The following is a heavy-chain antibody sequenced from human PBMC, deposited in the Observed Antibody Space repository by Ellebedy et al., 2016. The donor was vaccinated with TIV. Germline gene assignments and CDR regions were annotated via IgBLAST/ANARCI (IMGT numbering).Heavy chain of an antibody. CDR3: ARVGYCSSTSCRIFDY. V-gene: IGHV4-34*01. CDR2: INHSGST. D-gene: IGHD2-2*01. CDR1: GGSFSGYY. Sequence: SETLSLXCAVYGGSFSGYYWSWIRQPPGKGLEWIGEINHSGSTNYNPSLKSRVTISVDTSKNQFSLKLSSVTAADTAVYYCARVGYCSSTSCRIFDYWGQGTLVTVSS. J-gene: IGHJ4*02.